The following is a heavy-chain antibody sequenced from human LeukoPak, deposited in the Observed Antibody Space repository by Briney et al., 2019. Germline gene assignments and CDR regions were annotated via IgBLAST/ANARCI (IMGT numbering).Heavy chain of an antibody. Sequence: GGSLRLSCAASGFSFSTYAMHWVRQAPGKGLEWVAVISYDGNNQYYADSVKGRFTISRDNSKNTLSLQMNSLRAEDTAVYYCAAPPVQRSYGYFDNWGQGTLVTVSS. D-gene: IGHD5-18*01. V-gene: IGHV3-30*04. CDR3: AAPPVQRSYGYFDN. CDR2: ISYDGNNQ. J-gene: IGHJ4*02. CDR1: GFSFSTYA.